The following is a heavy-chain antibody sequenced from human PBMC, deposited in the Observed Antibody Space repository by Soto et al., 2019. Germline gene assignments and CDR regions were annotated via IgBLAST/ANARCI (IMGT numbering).Heavy chain of an antibody. J-gene: IGHJ4*02. V-gene: IGHV4-59*01. CDR2: IYYSGST. Sequence: SLTCTGSGGSISSYYWSWIRQPPGKGLEWIGYIYYSGSTNYNPSLKSRVTISVDTSKNQFSLKLSSVTAADTAVYYCATRGYSYGYDLDYWGQGSLVTGSS. CDR1: GGSISSYY. D-gene: IGHD5-18*01. CDR3: ATRGYSYGYDLDY.